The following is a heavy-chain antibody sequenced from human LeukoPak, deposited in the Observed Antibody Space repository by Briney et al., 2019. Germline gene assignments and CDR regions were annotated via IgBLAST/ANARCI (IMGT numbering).Heavy chain of an antibody. V-gene: IGHV1-69*01. CDR2: IIPIFGTA. D-gene: IGHD1-7*01. Sequence: GSSVKVSCKASGGTFSSYAISWVRQAPGQGLGWMGGIIPIFGTANYAQKFQGRVTITAGESTSTAYMELSSLRSEDTAVYYCARAGELELRDGYFDYWVQGTLVTVSS. CDR3: ARAGELELRDGYFDY. CDR1: GGTFSSYA. J-gene: IGHJ4*02.